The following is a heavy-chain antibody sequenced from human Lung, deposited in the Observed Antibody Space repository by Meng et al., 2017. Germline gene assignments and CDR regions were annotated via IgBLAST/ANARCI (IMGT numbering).Heavy chain of an antibody. V-gene: IGHV1-2*06. CDR2: INPKSGDT. CDR1: GYTFPDYW. Sequence: GERGHSGAEVKKPGALVKVSCKASGYTFPDYWLHWVRRAPGQGLEWMGRINPKSGDTHYAQRFQGRVTMTGDTSISTAYMELSGLRSDDTAMYYCARDEDISAAGKLFGDYWGQGTLVTVSS. CDR3: ARDEDISAAGKLFGDY. D-gene: IGHD6-13*01. J-gene: IGHJ4*02.